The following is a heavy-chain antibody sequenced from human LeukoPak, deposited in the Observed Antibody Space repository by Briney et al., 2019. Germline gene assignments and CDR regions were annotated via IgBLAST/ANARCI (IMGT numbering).Heavy chain of an antibody. CDR2: IKQDGSEK. J-gene: IGHJ2*01. CDR3: AREGDIVVVVAAPMDWYFDL. D-gene: IGHD2-15*01. V-gene: IGHV3-7*01. CDR1: GFTFSSYW. Sequence: SGGSLRLSCAASGFTFSSYWMSWVRQAPGKGLEWEDNIKQDGSEKYYVDSVKVRFTMSRDNAKNSLYLQMNSLRAEDTAVYYCAREGDIVVVVAAPMDWYFDLWGRGTLVTVSS.